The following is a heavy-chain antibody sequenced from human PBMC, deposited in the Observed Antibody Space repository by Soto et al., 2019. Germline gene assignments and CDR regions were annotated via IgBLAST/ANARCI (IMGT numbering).Heavy chain of an antibody. CDR3: AKEGDLIGYNYGSCFDY. J-gene: IGHJ4*02. CDR2: ITGSGGST. D-gene: IGHD5-18*01. Sequence: HPGGSLRLSCAASGFTFSSYSMSWVRQAPGKWLEWVSAITGSGGSTYYADSVKGRFTISRDNSKNTLYLQMYSLRAEDTAVYYCAKEGDLIGYNYGSCFDYWGQGXLVTVYS. CDR1: GFTFSSYS. V-gene: IGHV3-23*01.